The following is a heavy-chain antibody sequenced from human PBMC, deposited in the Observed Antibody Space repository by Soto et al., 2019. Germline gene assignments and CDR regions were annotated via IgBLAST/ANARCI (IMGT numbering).Heavy chain of an antibody. D-gene: IGHD6-6*01. CDR2: IYYSGNT. CDR1: GGSISSGDYY. V-gene: IGHV4-30-4*01. CDR3: ARSSITPRLFMYPFDY. Sequence: SETLSLTCTVSGGSISSGDYYWSWIRQPPGKGLEWIGYIYYSGNTYYNPSLKSRVTISLDTSKNQFSLRLNSVTAADTAVYYCARSSITPRLFMYPFDYWGQGTLVTVSS. J-gene: IGHJ4*02.